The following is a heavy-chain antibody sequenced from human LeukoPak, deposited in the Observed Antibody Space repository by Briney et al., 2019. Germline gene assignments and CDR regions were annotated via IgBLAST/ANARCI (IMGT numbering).Heavy chain of an antibody. CDR2: IGGADSNT. D-gene: IGHD3-16*01. CDR3: AKVHGVAL. V-gene: IGHV3-23*01. Sequence: GGSLRLSCAASGFPFRNYAMTWVRQAPGKGLEWVSSIGGADSNTYYAVCVKGRFTISRDNSHNTLYLQMNSLRAEDMAIYYCAKVHGVALWGQGTLVTVSS. J-gene: IGHJ5*02. CDR1: GFPFRNYA.